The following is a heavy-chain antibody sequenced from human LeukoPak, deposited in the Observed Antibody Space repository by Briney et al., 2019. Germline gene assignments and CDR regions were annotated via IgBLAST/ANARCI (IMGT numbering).Heavy chain of an antibody. Sequence: PSETLSLTCTVSGGSISSYYWSWIRQPPGKGLEWIGYIFYSGSTNYNPSLKSRVTISVDTSKNQFSLKLSSVTAADTAVYYCARSIAVAGAYYYYYYGMDVWGQGTTVTVSS. CDR1: GGSISSYY. D-gene: IGHD6-19*01. J-gene: IGHJ6*02. CDR3: ARSIAVAGAYYYYYYGMDV. V-gene: IGHV4-59*01. CDR2: IFYSGST.